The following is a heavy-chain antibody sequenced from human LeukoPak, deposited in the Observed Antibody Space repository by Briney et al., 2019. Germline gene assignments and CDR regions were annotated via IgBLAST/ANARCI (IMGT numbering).Heavy chain of an antibody. Sequence: GASVKVSCKASGYTFTSYGISWVRQAPGQGLEWMGWISAYNGNTNYAQKLQGRVTMTTDTSTSTAYMELRSLRSDDTAVYYCARVPAEVATIQQSGDAFDIWGQGTMVTVSS. J-gene: IGHJ3*02. CDR3: ARVPAEVATIQQSGDAFDI. D-gene: IGHD5-12*01. CDR2: ISAYNGNT. CDR1: GYTFTSYG. V-gene: IGHV1-18*01.